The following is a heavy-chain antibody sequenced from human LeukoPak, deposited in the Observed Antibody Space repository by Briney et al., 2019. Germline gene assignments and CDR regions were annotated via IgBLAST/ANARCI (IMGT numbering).Heavy chain of an antibody. V-gene: IGHV4-59*01. CDR2: IDYSGST. Sequence: PSETLSLTCTVSGGSIKNYYWSWVRQPPGKGLEWIGGIDYSGSTNYNPSLRSRLTISVDTSKNQFSLRLTSVTAADTALYYCARGGFGSSTYYFEVDPWGQGTLVSVSS. CDR1: GGSIKNYY. J-gene: IGHJ5*02. D-gene: IGHD3-10*01. CDR3: ARGGFGSSTYYFEVDP.